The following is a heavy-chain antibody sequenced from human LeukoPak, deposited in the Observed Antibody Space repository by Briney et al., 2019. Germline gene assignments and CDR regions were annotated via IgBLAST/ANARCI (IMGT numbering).Heavy chain of an antibody. CDR3: ARYPEFGVVIMAIDI. CDR1: GGSISSGGYY. J-gene: IGHJ3*02. CDR2: IYYSGST. V-gene: IGHV4-31*03. Sequence: SETLSLTCTVSGGSISSGGYYWSWIRQHPGKGLEWIVYIYYSGSTYYNPSLKSRVAISVDTSKNQFSLKLSSVTAADTAVYYCARYPEFGVVIMAIDIWGQGTMVTVSS. D-gene: IGHD3-3*01.